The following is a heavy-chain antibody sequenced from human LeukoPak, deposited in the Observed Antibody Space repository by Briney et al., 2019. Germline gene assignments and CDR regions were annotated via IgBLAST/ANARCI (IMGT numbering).Heavy chain of an antibody. D-gene: IGHD3-10*01. J-gene: IGHJ2*01. Sequence: GGSLRLSCAASGFIFDDYAMHWVRQAPGKGLEWVSTINWNSGTLAYADSVEGRFTISRDNAKNSLYLQMNSLRTEDTALYYCARGLGGDQGYFDLWGRGTLATVSS. CDR1: GFIFDDYA. V-gene: IGHV3-9*01. CDR3: ARGLGGDQGYFDL. CDR2: INWNSGTL.